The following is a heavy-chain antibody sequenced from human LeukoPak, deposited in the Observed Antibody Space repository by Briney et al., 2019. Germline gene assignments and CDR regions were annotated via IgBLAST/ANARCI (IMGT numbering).Heavy chain of an antibody. Sequence: GGSLRLSCAASGFTFSSYSMNWVRQAPGKGLEWVSYISSSSSTIYYADSVKGRFTISRDNAKNSLYLQMNSLRAEETAVYYCASRDRGYYYGMDVWGQGTTVTVSS. J-gene: IGHJ6*02. V-gene: IGHV3-48*04. CDR2: ISSSSSTI. D-gene: IGHD3-10*01. CDR1: GFTFSSYS. CDR3: ASRDRGYYYGMDV.